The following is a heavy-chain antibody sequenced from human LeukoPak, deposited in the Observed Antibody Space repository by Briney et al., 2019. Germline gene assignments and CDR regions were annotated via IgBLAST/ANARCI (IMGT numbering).Heavy chain of an antibody. J-gene: IGHJ4*02. Sequence: SETLSLTCTVSHYSISDGYYWGWIRQPSGKGLEWIGSIYHNGNTYYNPSLKSRVIISLDTSKNQFSLKLSSVTAADTAVYYCARTLGYCTTTSCYGYFDYWGQGTLVTVSS. CDR1: HYSISDGYY. CDR3: ARTLGYCTTTSCYGYFDY. V-gene: IGHV4-38-2*02. D-gene: IGHD2-2*01. CDR2: IYHNGNT.